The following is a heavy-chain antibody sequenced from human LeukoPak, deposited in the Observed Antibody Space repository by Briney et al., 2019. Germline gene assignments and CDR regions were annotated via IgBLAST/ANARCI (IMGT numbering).Heavy chain of an antibody. J-gene: IGHJ4*02. D-gene: IGHD5-12*01. Sequence: SVKVSCKASGGTFSSYAISWVRQAPGQGLEWMGRIIPILGIANYAQKFQGRVTITADKSTSTAYMELSSLRSEDTAVYYCASTQGEYSGYVDYWGQGTLVTVSS. CDR1: GGTFSSYA. V-gene: IGHV1-69*04. CDR3: ASTQGEYSGYVDY. CDR2: IIPILGIA.